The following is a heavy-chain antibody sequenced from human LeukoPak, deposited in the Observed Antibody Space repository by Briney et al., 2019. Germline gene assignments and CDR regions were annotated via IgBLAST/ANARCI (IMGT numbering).Heavy chain of an antibody. CDR1: GYTLTELS. CDR3: ATPSGSYSFHLFDY. J-gene: IGHJ4*02. CDR2: SDPEDGET. Sequence: ASVKVSCKVSGYTLTELSMHWVRQAPGKGLEWMGGSDPEDGETIYAQKFQGRVTMTEDTSTDTAYMELSSLRSEDTAVYYCATPSGSYSFHLFDYWGQGTLVTVSS. D-gene: IGHD1-26*01. V-gene: IGHV1-24*01.